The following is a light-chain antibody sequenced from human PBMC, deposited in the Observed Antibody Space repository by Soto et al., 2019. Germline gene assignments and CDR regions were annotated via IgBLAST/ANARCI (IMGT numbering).Light chain of an antibody. CDR2: DVS. CDR1: ESVSDW. CDR3: QQYYRFWT. V-gene: IGKV1-5*01. Sequence: DIRMTQSPSSLSASVGDRVTITCRASESVSDWLAWYQQKPGKAPKVLIFDVSHLQGGVPSRFSGSGSVIEFTLTINNLQPDDFATYYCQQYYRFWTFGQGTKVEIK. J-gene: IGKJ1*01.